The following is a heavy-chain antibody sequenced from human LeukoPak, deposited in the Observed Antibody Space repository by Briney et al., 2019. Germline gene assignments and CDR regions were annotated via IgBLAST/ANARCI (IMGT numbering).Heavy chain of an antibody. CDR3: ATYTRHCRDGTCYSADY. CDR2: VYYDGST. V-gene: IGHV4-59*08. Sequence: SETLSLTCTVSGDSIRSYHWTWIRQPPGRGLEWIGYVYYDGSTQYNPSLKSRVTISLDTSNSQFSLKLNSVTAADTAIYYCATYTRHCRDGTCYSADYWGQGTLVSVSS. D-gene: IGHD2-15*01. J-gene: IGHJ4*02. CDR1: GDSIRSYH.